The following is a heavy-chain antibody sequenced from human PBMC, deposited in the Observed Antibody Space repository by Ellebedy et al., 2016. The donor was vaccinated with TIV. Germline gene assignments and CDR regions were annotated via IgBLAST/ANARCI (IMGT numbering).Heavy chain of an antibody. CDR1: GYTFTSYY. CDR2: INPSGGST. Sequence: AASVKVSCKASGYTFTSYYIHWVRQAPGQGLEWMGIINPSGGSTSYAQKFQGRVTMTRDTSTSTVYMELSSLRSEDTAVYYCARHVRRGEWLAREIAYWGRGIQVTVSS. J-gene: IGHJ4*02. V-gene: IGHV1-46*01. D-gene: IGHD6-19*01. CDR3: ARHVRRGEWLAREIAY.